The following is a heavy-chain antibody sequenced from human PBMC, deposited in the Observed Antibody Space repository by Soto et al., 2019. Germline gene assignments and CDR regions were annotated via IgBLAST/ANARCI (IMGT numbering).Heavy chain of an antibody. D-gene: IGHD3-22*01. Sequence: QVQLVQSGAEVKKPGSSVKVSCKASGGTFSSYAITWVRQAPGHGLEWMGGIIPLFGTANYAQKFQGRVTITADESTSTAYMELSSLRSEDTAVYYCARDRGPSSGYYPYWFDPWCQGTLVTVSS. CDR2: IIPLFGTA. V-gene: IGHV1-69*12. J-gene: IGHJ5*02. CDR1: GGTFSSYA. CDR3: ARDRGPSSGYYPYWFDP.